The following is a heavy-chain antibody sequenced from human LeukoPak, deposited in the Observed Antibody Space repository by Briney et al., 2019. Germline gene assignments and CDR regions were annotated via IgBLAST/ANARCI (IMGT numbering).Heavy chain of an antibody. CDR3: ATHSDWRFDF. D-gene: IGHD6-19*01. CDR1: GFTLSMYW. CDR2: IKPDGSAA. V-gene: IGHV3-7*01. J-gene: IGHJ4*02. Sequence: GGSLRLSCTDSGFTLSMYWMSWVRQAPGKGLEWLASIKPDGSAAIYVDSMKGRFTISRDNAKNSLYLQMNSPTVEDTAVYYCATHSDWRFDFWGQGTLVTVSS.